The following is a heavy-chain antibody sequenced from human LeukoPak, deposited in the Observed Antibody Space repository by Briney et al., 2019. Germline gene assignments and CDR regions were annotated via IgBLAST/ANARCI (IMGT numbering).Heavy chain of an antibody. V-gene: IGHV4-59*01. CDR1: GGSMSSYY. Sequence: SETLSLTCAVSGGSMSSYYWSWIRQPPGKGLEWIGYGHYSGSTNYNPSLKSRVTISVDSSKSQSSLKLSSVTAADTAVYYCARGYYYHPNWGQGTLVTVSS. D-gene: IGHD3-22*01. J-gene: IGHJ4*02. CDR2: GHYSGST. CDR3: ARGYYYHPN.